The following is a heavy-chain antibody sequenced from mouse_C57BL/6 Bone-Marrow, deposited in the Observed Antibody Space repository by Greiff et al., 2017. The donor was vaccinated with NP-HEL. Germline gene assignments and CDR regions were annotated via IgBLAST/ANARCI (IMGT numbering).Heavy chain of an antibody. Sequence: VKLMDSGPELVKPGASVKISCKASGYAFSSSWMNWVKQRPGKGLEWIGRIYPGDGDTNYNGKFKGKATLTADKSSSTADMQLSSLTSEDSAVYFCARAPAQATTSSSDYWGQGTTLTVSS. J-gene: IGHJ2*01. CDR3: ARAPAQATTSSSDY. D-gene: IGHD3-2*02. CDR1: GYAFSSSW. CDR2: IYPGDGDT. V-gene: IGHV1-82*01.